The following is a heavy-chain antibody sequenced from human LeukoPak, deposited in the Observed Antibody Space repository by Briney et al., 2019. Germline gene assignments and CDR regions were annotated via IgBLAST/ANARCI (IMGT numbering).Heavy chain of an antibody. CDR1: GFNFRTYN. CDR2: ISGSSGYT. J-gene: IGHJ4*02. D-gene: IGHD3-22*01. CDR3: ARGHNSGYYLKY. V-gene: IGHV3-21*05. Sequence: TGGSLRLSCVGSGFNFRTYNMNWVRQAPGKGLEWVSDISGSSGYTDYADSVKGRFTISKDNAKSSVFLQMDSLRAEDTAVYYCARGHNSGYYLKYWGQGTLVTVSS.